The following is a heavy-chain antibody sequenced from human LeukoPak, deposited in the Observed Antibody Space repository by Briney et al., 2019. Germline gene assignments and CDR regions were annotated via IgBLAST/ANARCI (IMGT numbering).Heavy chain of an antibody. D-gene: IGHD4-17*01. CDR3: AGATTTVTTWGAFDI. J-gene: IGHJ3*02. V-gene: IGHV4-59*08. CDR2: ISYSGST. CDR1: GGXISSYY. Sequence: SETLSLTCTVSGGXISSYYWSWIRQPPGKGLEWIGYISYSGSTNYNPSLKGRVTISVDTSKNQFSLKLSSVTAADTAVYYCAGATTTVTTWGAFDIWGQGTMVTVSS.